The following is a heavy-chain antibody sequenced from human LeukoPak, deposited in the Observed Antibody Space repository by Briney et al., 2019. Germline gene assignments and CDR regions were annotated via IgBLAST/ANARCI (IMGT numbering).Heavy chain of an antibody. D-gene: IGHD3-22*01. V-gene: IGHV3-23*01. CDR3: AKASSGYYYDDSDY. J-gene: IGHJ4*02. CDR1: GFTFSSYA. Sequence: GGPLRLSCAASGFTFSSYAMSWVRQAPGKGVECVSAISGSGGSTYYADSVKGRFTISRDNSKNTLYLQMNSLRAEDTAVYYCAKASSGYYYDDSDYWGQGTLVTVSS. CDR2: ISGSGGST.